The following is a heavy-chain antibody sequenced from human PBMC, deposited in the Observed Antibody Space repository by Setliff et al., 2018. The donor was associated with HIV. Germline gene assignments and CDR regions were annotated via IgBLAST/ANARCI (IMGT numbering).Heavy chain of an antibody. CDR1: GYTFNDNY. Sequence: ASVKVSCKASGYTFNDNYIHWVRQAPGQGLEWMGRISPDIGDTNYAQMFHGRVTLTRDTSTSTAYMELNSLRSEDTAVYYCARDPAPSSSASYFQHWGQGTPVTVSS. J-gene: IGHJ1*01. V-gene: IGHV1-2*06. CDR2: ISPDIGDT. CDR3: ARDPAPSSSASYFQH. D-gene: IGHD6-6*01.